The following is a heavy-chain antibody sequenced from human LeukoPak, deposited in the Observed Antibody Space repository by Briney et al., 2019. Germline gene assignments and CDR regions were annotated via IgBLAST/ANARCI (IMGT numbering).Heavy chain of an antibody. CDR1: GFTVSSNY. CDR3: ARRGYDYGSPFDY. J-gene: IGHJ4*02. V-gene: IGHV3-53*01. D-gene: IGHD5-18*01. Sequence: GGSLRLSCAVSGFTVSSNYMSWVRQAPGKGLEWVSLIYSGGSTYYADSVEGRFTISRDYSKSTLYLQMNSLRAEDTAVYYCARRGYDYGSPFDYWGQGTLVTVSS. CDR2: IYSGGST.